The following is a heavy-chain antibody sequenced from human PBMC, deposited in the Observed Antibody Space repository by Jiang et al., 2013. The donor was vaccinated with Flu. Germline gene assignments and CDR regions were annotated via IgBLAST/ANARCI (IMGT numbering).Heavy chain of an antibody. CDR1: GYTFTGYY. Sequence: SVKVSCKASGYTFTGYYMHWVRQAPGQGLEWMGWINPNSGGTNYAQKFQGWVTMTRDTSISTAYMELSRLRSDDTAVYYCARGLVDDCSSTSCYGMDVWGQGTTVTVSS. CDR3: ARGLVDDCSSTSCYGMDV. J-gene: IGHJ6*02. V-gene: IGHV1-2*04. D-gene: IGHD2-2*01. CDR2: INPNSGGT.